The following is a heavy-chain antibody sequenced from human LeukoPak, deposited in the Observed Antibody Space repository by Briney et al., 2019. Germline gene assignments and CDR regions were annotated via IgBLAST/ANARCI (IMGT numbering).Heavy chain of an antibody. CDR2: ISGSGGST. Sequence: GGSLTLSCAASGFTFVNYAMNWVRQAPGKGLEWVSGISGSGGSTYYADSAKGRFTISRDNSKNTLYLQMNSLRAEDTAVYYCAKSGYNRFDYWGQGTLVTVSS. CDR1: GFTFVNYA. D-gene: IGHD5-24*01. J-gene: IGHJ4*02. CDR3: AKSGYNRFDY. V-gene: IGHV3-23*01.